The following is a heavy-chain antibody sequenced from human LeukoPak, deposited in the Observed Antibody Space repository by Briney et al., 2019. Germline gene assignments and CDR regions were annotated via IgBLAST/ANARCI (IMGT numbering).Heavy chain of an antibody. CDR1: GGSISSGSYY. D-gene: IGHD6-19*01. CDR3: ARAVGSSESNWFDP. J-gene: IGHJ5*02. Sequence: PSETLSLTCTVSGGSISSGSYYWSWIRQPAGKGLEWIGRIYTSGSTHYNPSLKSRVTISVDTSKNQFSLDLNSVTAADTAVYYCARAVGSSESNWFDPWGQGTLATVSS. V-gene: IGHV4-61*02. CDR2: IYTSGST.